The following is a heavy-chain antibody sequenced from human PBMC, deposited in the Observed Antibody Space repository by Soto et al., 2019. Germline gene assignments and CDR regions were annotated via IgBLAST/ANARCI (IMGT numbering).Heavy chain of an antibody. J-gene: IGHJ6*02. CDR2: IWYDGSNK. V-gene: IGHV3-33*08. CDR3: TTGYSSSWYPVYYYYGMDV. D-gene: IGHD6-13*01. CDR1: GFTFRNYG. Sequence: GGSLRLSCAASGFTFRNYGMNWVRQAPGKGLEWVAVIWYDGSNKYYADSVKGRFTISRDNSKNTLYLQMNSLRAEDTAVYYCTTGYSSSWYPVYYYYGMDVWGQGTTVTVSS.